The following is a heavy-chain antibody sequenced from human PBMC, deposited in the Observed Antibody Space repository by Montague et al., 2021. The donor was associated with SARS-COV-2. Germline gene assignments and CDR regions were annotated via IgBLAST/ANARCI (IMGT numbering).Heavy chain of an antibody. CDR3: ARGYDSSGYQY. D-gene: IGHD3-22*01. CDR2: ISGSGGST. CDR1: GFTFSSYA. J-gene: IGHJ4*02. Sequence: SLRLSCAASGFTFSSYAMSWVRQAPGKGLEWVSAISGSGGSTYYADSVKGRFTISRDNSKNTLYLQMNSLRAEDTAVYYCARGYDSSGYQYWGQGTLVTVSS. V-gene: IGHV3-23*01.